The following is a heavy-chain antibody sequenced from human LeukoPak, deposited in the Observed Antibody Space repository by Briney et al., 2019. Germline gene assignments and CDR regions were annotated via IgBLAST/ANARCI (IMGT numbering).Heavy chain of an antibody. CDR3: ARGPYYDFWSGYSTNFDY. J-gene: IGHJ4*02. CDR2: INPSGGST. Sequence: ASVKVSCKASGYTFTSYYMHWVRQAPGQGLEWMGIINPSGGSTSYAQKFQGRVTMTRDTSISTAYMELSRLRSDDTAVYYCARGPYYDFWSGYSTNFDYWGQGTLVTVSS. CDR1: GYTFTSYY. D-gene: IGHD3-3*01. V-gene: IGHV1-46*01.